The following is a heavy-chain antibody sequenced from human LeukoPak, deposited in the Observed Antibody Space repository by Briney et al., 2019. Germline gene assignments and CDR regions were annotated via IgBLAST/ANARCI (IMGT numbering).Heavy chain of an antibody. CDR3: AKCGGSGCLHLVGPADY. CDR1: GFTFCSYG. CDR2: ISYDGSNK. J-gene: IGHJ4*02. D-gene: IGHD6-19*01. V-gene: IGHV3-30*18. Sequence: GGSLRLSCAASGFTFCSYGMHWVRQAPGKGLEWVAVISYDGSNKYYADSVKGRFTISRDNSKNTLYLQMNSLRAEDTAVYYCAKCGGSGCLHLVGPADYWGQGTLVTVSS.